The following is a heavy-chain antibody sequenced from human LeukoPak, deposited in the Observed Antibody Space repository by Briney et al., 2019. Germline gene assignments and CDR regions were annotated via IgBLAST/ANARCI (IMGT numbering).Heavy chain of an antibody. J-gene: IGHJ3*02. V-gene: IGHV3-30*18. CDR2: ISYDGSNK. CDR1: GFTFSSYG. D-gene: IGHD6-13*01. Sequence: PGGSLRLSCAASGFTFSSYGMHWVRQAPGKGLEWVAVISYDGSNKYYADSVKGRFTISRDNSKNTLYLQMNSLRAEDTAVYYCAKRSSSWYGPSDAFDIWGQGTMVTVSS. CDR3: AKRSSSWYGPSDAFDI.